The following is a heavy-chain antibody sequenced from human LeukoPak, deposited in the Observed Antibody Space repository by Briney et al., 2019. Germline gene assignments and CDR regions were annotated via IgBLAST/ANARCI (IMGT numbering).Heavy chain of an antibody. D-gene: IGHD3-10*01. CDR1: GFTFSSYS. V-gene: IGHV3-21*01. CDR3: ARGQPWFGELLFDY. Sequence: GGSLRLSCAASGFTFSSYSMNWFRQAPGKGLEWASSISSSSSYIYYADSVKGRFTISRDNAKNSLYLQMNSLRAEDTAVYYCARGQPWFGELLFDYWGQGTLVTVSS. J-gene: IGHJ4*02. CDR2: ISSSSSYI.